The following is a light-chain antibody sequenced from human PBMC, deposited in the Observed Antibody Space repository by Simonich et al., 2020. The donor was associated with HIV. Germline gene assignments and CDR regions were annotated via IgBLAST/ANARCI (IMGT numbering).Light chain of an antibody. J-gene: IGKJ1*01. V-gene: IGKV4-1*01. CDR2: WAS. Sequence: DIVMTQSPDYLAVSLGERATINCKSSQSVLYSTNNKNYLAWYQQKPGQPPKLLIHWASSRESGVPDRFSGSGSGTDFTLTISSLQAEDVAVYYCQQYYNTLWTFGQGTKVEIK. CDR3: QQYYNTLWT. CDR1: QSVLYSTNNKNY.